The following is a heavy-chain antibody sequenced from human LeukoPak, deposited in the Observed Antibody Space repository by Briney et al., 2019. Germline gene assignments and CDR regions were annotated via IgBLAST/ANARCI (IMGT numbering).Heavy chain of an antibody. J-gene: IGHJ4*02. D-gene: IGHD2-21*02. CDR1: GYTFTSYY. CDR2: INPSGGST. V-gene: IGHV1-46*01. CDR3: ARAGRPNIVVVTAADY. Sequence: ASVKVYCKASGYTFTSYYMHWVRQAPGQGLEWMGIINPSGGSTSYAQKFQGRVTMTRDTSTSTVYMELSSLRSEDTAVYYCARAGRPNIVVVTAADYWGQGALVTVSS.